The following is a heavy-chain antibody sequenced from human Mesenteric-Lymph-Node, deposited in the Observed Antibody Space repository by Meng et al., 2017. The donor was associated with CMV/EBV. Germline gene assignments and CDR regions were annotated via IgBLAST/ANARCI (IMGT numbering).Heavy chain of an antibody. D-gene: IGHD6-19*01. V-gene: IGHV3-30*02. CDR3: ARDGPGAGTSSWYISY. Sequence: GESLKISCAASAFSFSSYGMHWVRQGPGRGLEWAAFIRYDGSSERYADSVKGRFIISRDNSKNTLYLQMNSLRIEDTAVYYCARDGPGAGTSSWYISYWGQGTLVTVSS. CDR1: AFSFSSYG. J-gene: IGHJ4*02. CDR2: IRYDGSSE.